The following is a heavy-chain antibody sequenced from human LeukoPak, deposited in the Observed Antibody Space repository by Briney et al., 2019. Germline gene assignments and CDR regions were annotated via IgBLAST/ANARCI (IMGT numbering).Heavy chain of an antibody. CDR3: ARLADSSSWPTGPAY. CDR1: GGSFSGYY. J-gene: IGHJ4*02. Sequence: SETLSLTCAVYGGSFSGYYWSWIRQPPGKGLEWIGEINHSGSTNYNPSLKSRVTTSVDTSKTQFCLKLSSVTAPDTAVYYCARLADSSSWPTGPAYCGQGTLVTVSS. V-gene: IGHV4-34*01. D-gene: IGHD6-13*01. CDR2: INHSGST.